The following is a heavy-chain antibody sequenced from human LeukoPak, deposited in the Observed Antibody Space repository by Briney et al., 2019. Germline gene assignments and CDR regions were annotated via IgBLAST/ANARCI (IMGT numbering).Heavy chain of an antibody. J-gene: IGHJ4*02. CDR3: ARTDYGFFDY. D-gene: IGHD4-17*01. CDR2: INHSGST. V-gene: IGHV4-34*01. CDR1: GGSFSGYY. Sequence: SETLSLTCAVYGGSFSGYYWSWIRQPPGKGLEWIGEINHSGSTNYNPSLKSRVTISVDTSKNQLSLKLSSVTAADTAVYYCARTDYGFFDYWGQGTLVTVSS.